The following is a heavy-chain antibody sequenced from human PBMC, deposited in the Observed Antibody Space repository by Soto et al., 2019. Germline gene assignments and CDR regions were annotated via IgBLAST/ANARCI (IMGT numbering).Heavy chain of an antibody. Sequence: GGSLRLSCAASGFTFTRYSMNWVRQAPGKGLEWVSSISSTTNYIYYGDSMKGRFTISRDNAKNSLSLEMNSLRAEDTAVYYCARESEDLTSNFDCWGQGTLVTVSS. CDR2: ISSTTNYI. J-gene: IGHJ4*02. CDR1: GFTFTRYS. V-gene: IGHV3-21*06. CDR3: ARESEDLTSNFDC.